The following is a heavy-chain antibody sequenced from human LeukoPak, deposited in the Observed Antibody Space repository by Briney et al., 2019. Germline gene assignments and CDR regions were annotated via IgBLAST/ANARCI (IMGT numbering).Heavy chain of an antibody. CDR1: GFTFSNAW. D-gene: IGHD5-18*01. CDR3: TTNSYGDYFDY. V-gene: IGHV3-15*01. J-gene: IGHJ4*02. Sequence: GESLRLSCAASGFTFSNAWMSWVRQAPGKGLEWVGRIKSKTDGGTTDYAAPVKGRFTISRDDSKNTLYLQMNSLKTEDTAVYYCTTNSYGDYFDYWGQGTLVTVSS. CDR2: IKSKTDGGTT.